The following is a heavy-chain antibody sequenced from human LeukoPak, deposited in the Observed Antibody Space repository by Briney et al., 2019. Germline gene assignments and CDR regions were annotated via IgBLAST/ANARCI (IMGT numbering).Heavy chain of an antibody. J-gene: IGHJ4*02. CDR2: IYSGGST. D-gene: IGHD3-22*01. V-gene: IGHV3-66*02. Sequence: GGSLRLSCAVSGFTVRSNYMSWVRQAPGKGLEWVSVIYSGGSTYYADSVKGRFTISRDNSKNTLYLQMNSLRAEDTAVYYCARHYYDNRGYHHFDYWGQGTLVTVSS. CDR3: ARHYYDNRGYHHFDY. CDR1: GFTVRSNY.